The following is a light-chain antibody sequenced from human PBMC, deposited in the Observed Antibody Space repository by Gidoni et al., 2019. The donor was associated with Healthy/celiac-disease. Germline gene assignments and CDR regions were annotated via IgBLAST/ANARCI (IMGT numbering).Light chain of an antibody. J-gene: IGKJ5*01. V-gene: IGKV3-11*01. CDR2: DAS. CDR1: QSVSSY. Sequence: EIVLTQSPATLSLSPGERATLSCRASQSVSSYLAWYQQKPGQAPRLLIYDASNRATGIPARFSGSGSGTDFTLTISILEPEDFAVYYCQQRSNWPPTFGQXTRLEIK. CDR3: QQRSNWPPT.